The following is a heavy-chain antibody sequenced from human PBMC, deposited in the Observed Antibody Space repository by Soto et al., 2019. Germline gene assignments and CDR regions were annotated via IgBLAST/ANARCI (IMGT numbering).Heavy chain of an antibody. D-gene: IGHD3-10*01. J-gene: IGHJ5*02. CDR2: IIPIFGTA. CDR3: ARDLRLGSYYNWFAH. Sequence: SVKVSCKASGGTFSSYAISWVRQAPGQGLEWMGGIIPIFGTANSAQKVQGRVTITADESKSTAYMELSSLRSEDTDVYYCARDLRLGSYYNWFAHWGQGTLVTVSS. V-gene: IGHV1-69*13. CDR1: GGTFSSYA.